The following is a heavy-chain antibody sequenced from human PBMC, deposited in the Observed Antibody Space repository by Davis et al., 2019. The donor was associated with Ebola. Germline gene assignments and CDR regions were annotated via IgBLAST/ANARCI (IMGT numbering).Heavy chain of an antibody. CDR2: FYYLGTT. CDR1: GDSVNSHY. D-gene: IGHD3-16*01. CDR3: AERGGSV. V-gene: IGHV4-59*02. J-gene: IGHJ4*02. Sequence: PSETLSLTCTVAGDSVNSHYWTWIRQPPGQGLEWIAYFYYLGTTKYNPSLKSRVTISVDTSKNQFSLKLSSVTAADTAVYYCAERGGSVWGQGTLVTVSS.